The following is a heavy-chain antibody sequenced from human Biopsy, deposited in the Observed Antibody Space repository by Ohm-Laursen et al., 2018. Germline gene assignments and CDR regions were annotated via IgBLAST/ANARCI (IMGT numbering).Heavy chain of an antibody. V-gene: IGHV4-59*01. Sequence: TLSLTCTVSGDSISSYYWSWIPQPPGKGLQWVGYVYYTGSTDYNPSLQSRVTTSVDTSKNRFSLRLRSVTPADTAIYYCARDRGYYSDRTVPGYFDLWGRGTLVTVSS. CDR2: VYYTGST. CDR3: ARDRGYYSDRTVPGYFDL. CDR1: GDSISSYY. D-gene: IGHD3-22*01. J-gene: IGHJ2*01.